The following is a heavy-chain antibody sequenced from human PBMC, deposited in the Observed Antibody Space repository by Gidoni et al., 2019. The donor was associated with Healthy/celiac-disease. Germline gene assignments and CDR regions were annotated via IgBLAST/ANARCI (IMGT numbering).Heavy chain of an antibody. V-gene: IGHV3-30*18. J-gene: IGHJ4*02. Sequence: QVQLVESGGGVVQPGRSLRLSCAASGFTFSSYGMHWVRQAPGKGLEWVAVISYDGSNKYYADSVKGRFTISRDNSKNTLYLQMNSLRAEDTAVYYCAKDRGNYGDDYWGQGTLVTVSS. CDR1: GFTFSSYG. CDR2: ISYDGSNK. D-gene: IGHD4-17*01. CDR3: AKDRGNYGDDY.